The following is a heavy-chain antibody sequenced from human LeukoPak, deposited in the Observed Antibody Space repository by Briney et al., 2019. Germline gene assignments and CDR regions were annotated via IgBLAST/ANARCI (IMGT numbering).Heavy chain of an antibody. Sequence: SETLSLTCAVYGGSFSGYYWSWIRQPPGKGLEWIGSIYYSGSTYYNPSLKSRVTISVDTSKNQFSLKLSSVTAADTAVYYCASLWFGELSYYFDYWGQGTLVTVSS. V-gene: IGHV4-34*01. CDR3: ASLWFGELSYYFDY. D-gene: IGHD3-10*01. J-gene: IGHJ4*02. CDR1: GGSFSGYY. CDR2: IYYSGST.